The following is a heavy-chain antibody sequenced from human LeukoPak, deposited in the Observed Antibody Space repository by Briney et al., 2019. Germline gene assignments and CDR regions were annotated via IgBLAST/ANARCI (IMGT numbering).Heavy chain of an antibody. Sequence: SVKVSCKASGGTFSSYAISWVRQAPGQGLEWMGGIIPIFGAANYAQKFQGRVTITTDESTSTAYMELSSLRSEDTAVYYCARALYYYGSGSWGCFDYWGQGTLVTVSS. CDR2: IIPIFGAA. D-gene: IGHD3-10*01. CDR1: GGTFSSYA. V-gene: IGHV1-69*05. J-gene: IGHJ4*02. CDR3: ARALYYYGSGSWGCFDY.